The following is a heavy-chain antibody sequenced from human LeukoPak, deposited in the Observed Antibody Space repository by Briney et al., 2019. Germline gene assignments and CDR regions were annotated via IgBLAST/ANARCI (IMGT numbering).Heavy chain of an antibody. CDR1: GFTFGSYS. CDR2: ISSSSSYI. Sequence: GGSLRLSCAASGFTFGSYSMNWVRQAPGKGLEWVSSISSSSSYIYYADSVKGRFTISRDNAKNSLYLQMNRLRAEGTAMYYCARFSEAAAGTGLDYWGQGTLVTVSS. J-gene: IGHJ4*02. V-gene: IGHV3-21*01. D-gene: IGHD6-13*01. CDR3: ARFSEAAAGTGLDY.